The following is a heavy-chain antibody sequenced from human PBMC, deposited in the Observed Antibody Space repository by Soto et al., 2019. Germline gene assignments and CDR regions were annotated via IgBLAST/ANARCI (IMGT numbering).Heavy chain of an antibody. Sequence: RNLRLSCAAYGFTLSSYSMHYVRHSPCKELEWVAVISYDGSNKYYADSVKGRFTISRDNSKNTLYLQMNSLRAEDTAVYHCARPSVTFFFVISGYESAFVIWGQRT. D-gene: IGHD3-22*01. J-gene: IGHJ3*02. CDR1: GFTLSSYS. CDR3: ARPSVTFFFVISGYESAFVI. CDR2: ISYDGSNK. V-gene: IGHV3-30-3*01.